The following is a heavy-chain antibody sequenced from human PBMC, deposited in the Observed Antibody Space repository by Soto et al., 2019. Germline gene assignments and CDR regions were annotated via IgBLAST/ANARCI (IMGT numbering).Heavy chain of an antibody. CDR2: IHYSGTT. D-gene: IGHD6-13*01. CDR1: GGSMRNYF. Sequence: SETLSLTCTVSGGSMRNYFWTWLRQPPGKGLEWIGYIHYSGTTSFFPSYNPSLRSRVTISEDTSKNQFSLKLLSVTTADTAVYFCASGEASSRNLAPYYLDFLGQGTLVTVSS. CDR3: ASGEASSRNLAPYYLDF. V-gene: IGHV4-59*01. J-gene: IGHJ4*02.